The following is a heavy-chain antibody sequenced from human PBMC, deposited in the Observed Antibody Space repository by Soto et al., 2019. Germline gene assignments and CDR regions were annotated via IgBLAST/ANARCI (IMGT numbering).Heavy chain of an antibody. CDR2: IFHDGNT. CDR3: ERHDGWTGPDQ. D-gene: IGHD3-3*01. Sequence: SETLSLTCAVSGASIGSGGWWRWVRQPPGKGLEWIAEIFHDGNTNYSPSLKSRVTISVDKSQNQFSLNVYSVTAADTAVYYCERHDGWTGPDQWGQGTLVTVSS. CDR1: GASIGSGGW. V-gene: IGHV4-4*02. J-gene: IGHJ5*02.